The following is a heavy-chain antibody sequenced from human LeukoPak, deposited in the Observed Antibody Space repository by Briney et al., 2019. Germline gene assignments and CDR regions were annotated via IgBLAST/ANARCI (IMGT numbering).Heavy chain of an antibody. Sequence: HPGGSLRLSCAASGFTFSSYWMTWVRQAPGKGLEWVATIKYGGSEKYYADSVKGRFTISRDNAKNSLYLQMNSLRAEDTAVYFCARAEGYSYAFYFVYWGQGTLVTVSS. CDR2: IKYGGSEK. D-gene: IGHD5-18*01. CDR3: ARAEGYSYAFYFVY. V-gene: IGHV3-7*04. CDR1: GFTFSSYW. J-gene: IGHJ4*02.